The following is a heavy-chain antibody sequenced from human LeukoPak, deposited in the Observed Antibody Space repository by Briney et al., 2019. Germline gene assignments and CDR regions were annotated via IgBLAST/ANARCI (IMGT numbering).Heavy chain of an antibody. D-gene: IGHD3-22*01. Sequence: ASVKVSCKASGYTFTGYYMHWVRQAPGQGLEWMGWINPNSGGTNYAQKFQGWVTMTRDTSISTAYMELSRLRSDDTAVYYCARDYYDSSGYPAGAFDIWGQGTMVTVSS. CDR2: INPNSGGT. CDR3: ARDYYDSSGYPAGAFDI. CDR1: GYTFTGYY. V-gene: IGHV1-2*04. J-gene: IGHJ3*02.